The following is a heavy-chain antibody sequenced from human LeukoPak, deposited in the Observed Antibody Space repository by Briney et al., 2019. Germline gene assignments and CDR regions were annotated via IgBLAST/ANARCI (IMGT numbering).Heavy chain of an antibody. CDR2: IYHSGST. D-gene: IGHD6-19*01. Sequence: SETLSLTRTVSGYSISSGYYWGWIRQPPGKGLEWIGSIYHSGSTYYNPSLKSRVTISVDTSKNQFSLKLSSVTAADTAVYYCAREWGQWLGDAFDIWGQGTMVTVSS. CDR1: GYSISSGYY. J-gene: IGHJ3*02. CDR3: AREWGQWLGDAFDI. V-gene: IGHV4-38-2*02.